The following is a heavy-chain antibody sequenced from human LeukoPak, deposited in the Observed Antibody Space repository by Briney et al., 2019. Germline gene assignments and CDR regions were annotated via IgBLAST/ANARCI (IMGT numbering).Heavy chain of an antibody. CDR1: GFTFSSYE. CDR3: ARNIRWYFDL. CDR2: ISSSGSTI. V-gene: IGHV3-48*03. Sequence: PGGSLRLSCAASGFTFSSYEMNWVRQAPGKGLEWVSYISSSGSTIYYADSVRGRFTISRDNAKNSLYLQMNSLRAEDTAVYYCARNIRWYFDLWGRGTLVTVSS. J-gene: IGHJ2*01. D-gene: IGHD2-2*02.